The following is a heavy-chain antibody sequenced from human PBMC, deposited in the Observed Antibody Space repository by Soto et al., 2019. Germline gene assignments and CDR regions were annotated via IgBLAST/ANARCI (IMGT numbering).Heavy chain of an antibody. Sequence: SETLSLTCTVSGSSISGFYWRWIRKSAGKGLEWIGRIYATGTTDYKPSLKSRVMMSVDTSKKQFSLKLRSVTAADTAVYYCVRDGTKTLRDWLDPCGQGSSVTVSS. CDR3: VRDGTKTLRDWLDP. V-gene: IGHV4-4*07. D-gene: IGHD1-1*01. CDR2: IYATGTT. CDR1: GSSISGFY. J-gene: IGHJ5*02.